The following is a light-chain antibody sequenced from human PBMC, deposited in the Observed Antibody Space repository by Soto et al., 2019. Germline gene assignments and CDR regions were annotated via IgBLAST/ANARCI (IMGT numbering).Light chain of an antibody. Sequence: QSVLTQPRSVSGSPGQSVTISCTGTSSDIGGYNYVSWYQQHPGKAPKLMIYTVTKRSSGVPDRFSGSKSDNTASLTISGLQADDEADYYCCSYAGSSSYVFGTGTKVTVL. J-gene: IGLJ1*01. V-gene: IGLV2-11*01. CDR1: SSDIGGYNY. CDR3: CSYAGSSSYV. CDR2: TVT.